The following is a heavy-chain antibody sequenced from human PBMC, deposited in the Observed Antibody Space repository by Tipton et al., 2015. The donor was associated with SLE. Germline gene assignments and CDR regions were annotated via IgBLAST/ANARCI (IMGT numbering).Heavy chain of an antibody. D-gene: IGHD1-26*01. Sequence: SLRLSCVASGFTFSSYWMHWVRQAPGKGLVWVSRINSDGSSTNYADSVKGRFTISRDNAKNTLYLQMNSLSAEDTAVYYCASASLSGVRSHDYWGQGTLVTVSS. CDR2: INSDGSST. CDR1: GFTFSSYW. CDR3: ASASLSGVRSHDY. J-gene: IGHJ4*02. V-gene: IGHV3-74*01.